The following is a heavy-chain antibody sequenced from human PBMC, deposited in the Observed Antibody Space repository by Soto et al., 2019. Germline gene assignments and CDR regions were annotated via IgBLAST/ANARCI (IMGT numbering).Heavy chain of an antibody. J-gene: IGHJ3*02. CDR2: ISYDGSNK. V-gene: IGHV3-30*18. CDR3: EKGLGYCSSTSCSPDAFDI. CDR1: GFTFSSYG. D-gene: IGHD2-2*01. Sequence: QVQLVESGGGVVQPGRSLRLSCAASGFTFSSYGMHWVRQAPGKGLEGVAVISYDGSNKYYADSVKGRFTISRDNSKNTLYLQMNSLRAEDTAVYYCEKGLGYCSSTSCSPDAFDIWGQGTMVTVSS.